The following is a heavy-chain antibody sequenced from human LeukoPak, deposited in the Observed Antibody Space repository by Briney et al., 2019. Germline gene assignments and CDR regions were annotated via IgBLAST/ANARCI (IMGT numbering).Heavy chain of an antibody. Sequence: PSETLSLTCTVSGGSISSYYWSWIRQPAGKGQEWIGYIYYSGSTYYNPSLKSRVTISVDTSKNQFSLKLSSVTAADTAVYYCARRLSYSNLLYWGQGTLVTVSS. CDR3: ARRLSYSNLLY. V-gene: IGHV4-59*06. D-gene: IGHD4-11*01. CDR2: IYYSGST. CDR1: GGSISSYY. J-gene: IGHJ4*02.